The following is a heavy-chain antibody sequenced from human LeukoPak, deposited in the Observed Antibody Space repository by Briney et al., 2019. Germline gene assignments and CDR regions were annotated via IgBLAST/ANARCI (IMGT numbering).Heavy chain of an antibody. J-gene: IGHJ3*02. CDR3: AREGWGLSVADAFDI. CDR1: GFTFSSYE. Sequence: GGSLRLSCAASGFTFSSYEMNWVRQAPGKGLEWVSYISGGGTTIYLADSVKGRFTISRDNAKNSLYLQMNSLRAEDTAVYYCAREGWGLSVADAFDIWGQGTMVTASS. D-gene: IGHD1-26*01. V-gene: IGHV3-48*03. CDR2: ISGGGTTI.